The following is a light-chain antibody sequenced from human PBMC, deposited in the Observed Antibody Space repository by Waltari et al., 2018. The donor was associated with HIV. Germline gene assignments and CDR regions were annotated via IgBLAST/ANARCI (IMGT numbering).Light chain of an antibody. Sequence: QSVLTQPPSVSAAPGQQVTITCPGSSSNIGTNYVSWYQQLPGTAPKLLIYDNNKRPAGIPDRFSGSKSGTSATLGITGLQTGDEADYYCGTWDSSLSADVFGGGTKLTVL. CDR3: GTWDSSLSADV. V-gene: IGLV1-51*01. J-gene: IGLJ3*02. CDR1: SSNIGTNY. CDR2: DNN.